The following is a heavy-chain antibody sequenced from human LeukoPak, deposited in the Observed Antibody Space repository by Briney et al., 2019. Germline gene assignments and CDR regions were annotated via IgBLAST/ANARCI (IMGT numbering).Heavy chain of an antibody. CDR2: INGRGDNT. V-gene: IGHV3-23*01. CDR3: AKDRASPGFNLFDP. Sequence: GGSLRLSCAASGFTFSSYAMNWVRQAPGKGLEWVSAINGRGDNTYYAASVKGRFTISRDNSKSTLFLQMNSLRAEDTAIYYCAKDRASPGFNLFDPWGQGTLVTVSS. D-gene: IGHD5-12*01. J-gene: IGHJ5*02. CDR1: GFTFSSYA.